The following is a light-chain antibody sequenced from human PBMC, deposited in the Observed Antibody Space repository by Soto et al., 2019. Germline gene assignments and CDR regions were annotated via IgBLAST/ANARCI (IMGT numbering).Light chain of an antibody. V-gene: IGKV1-5*01. CDR2: HAS. CDR3: QQSYSSPPT. J-gene: IGKJ1*01. Sequence: DIQMTQSPSTLSASIGDRVTIACRASQDISNWLAWYQQKPGKAPKLLIFHASSLESGVPSRFSGSVSGTEFTLTIRSVQPEDFATYYCQQSYSSPPTFGQGTKVDIK. CDR1: QDISNW.